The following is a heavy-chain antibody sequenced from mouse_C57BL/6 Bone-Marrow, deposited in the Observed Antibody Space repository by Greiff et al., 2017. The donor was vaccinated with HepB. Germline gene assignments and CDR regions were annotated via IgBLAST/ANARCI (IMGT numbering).Heavy chain of an antibody. D-gene: IGHD2-3*01. CDR3: ALIYDGYYEFAY. J-gene: IGHJ3*01. Sequence: VQLQQSGPELVKPGASVKLPCKASGYTFTDYNMDWVKQSHGKSLEWIGDINPNNGGTIYNQKFKGKATLTVDKSSSTAYMELRSLTSEDTAVYYCALIYDGYYEFAYWGQGTLVTVSA. CDR2: INPNNGGT. V-gene: IGHV1-18*01. CDR1: GYTFTDYN.